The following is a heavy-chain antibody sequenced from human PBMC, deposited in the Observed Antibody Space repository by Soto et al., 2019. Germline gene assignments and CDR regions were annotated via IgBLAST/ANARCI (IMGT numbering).Heavy chain of an antibody. J-gene: IGHJ4*02. D-gene: IGHD3-9*01. CDR1: GFSFSSYA. CDR3: AKDAKILDWLPTSYYYDF. Sequence: EVQVLESGGDLAQPGGSLRLSCAASGFSFSSYAMSWVRQSPGKGLEWVSSISRSGNSTYSADSVRGRFTISRDNSENTLYLQMYSLRAEDTAVYYCAKDAKILDWLPTSYYYDFWGRGALVTVSS. CDR2: ISRSGNST. V-gene: IGHV3-23*01.